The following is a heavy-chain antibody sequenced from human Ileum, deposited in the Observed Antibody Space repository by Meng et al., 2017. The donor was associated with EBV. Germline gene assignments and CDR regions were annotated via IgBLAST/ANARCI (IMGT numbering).Heavy chain of an antibody. J-gene: IGHJ4*02. D-gene: IGHD2-2*01. CDR3: ARRIVVVPASIYY. V-gene: IGHV4-39*01. CDR2: IYYSGST. Sequence: QLLRQQSVPVLVKTSSTLSLTCTVSGGSISSSSYYRGWLRPPAGKRLEWIGIIYYSGSTYYNPSLKSRVTIAVDTSKNLFSLKLSPTSAADTSVYYCARRIVVVPASIYYWGQGTLVTVSS. CDR1: GGSISSSSYY.